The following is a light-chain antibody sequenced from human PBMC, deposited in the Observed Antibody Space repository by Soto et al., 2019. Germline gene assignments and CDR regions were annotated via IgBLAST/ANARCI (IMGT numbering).Light chain of an antibody. CDR1: QTVFFSTSNKNY. Sequence: DIVMTQSPESLAVSLGERATIKCESSQTVFFSTSNKNYLAWYQQRPGQPPKLLIYWASIRESGVPDRFSGSGSGTHFTITIDSLQAEDVAVYYCQQYYNAPRTCGQGTKVEIK. V-gene: IGKV4-1*01. CDR3: QQYYNAPRT. J-gene: IGKJ1*01. CDR2: WAS.